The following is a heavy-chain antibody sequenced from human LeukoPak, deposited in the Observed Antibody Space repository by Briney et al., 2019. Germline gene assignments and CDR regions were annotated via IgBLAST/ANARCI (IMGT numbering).Heavy chain of an antibody. CDR2: IIPIFGTA. Sequence: SVKVSCKASGGTFSGYAISWVRQAPGQGLEWMGRIIPIFGTANYAQKFQGRVTITTDESTSTAYMELSSLRSEDTAVYYCASTGTLGYCSSTSCFDDAFDIWGQGTMVTVSS. D-gene: IGHD2-2*01. V-gene: IGHV1-69*05. CDR3: ASTGTLGYCSSTSCFDDAFDI. J-gene: IGHJ3*02. CDR1: GGTFSGYA.